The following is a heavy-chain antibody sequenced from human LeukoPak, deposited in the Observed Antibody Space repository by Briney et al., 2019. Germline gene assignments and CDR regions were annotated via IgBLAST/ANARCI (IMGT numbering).Heavy chain of an antibody. Sequence: GRSLRLSCAASGFTFSSYGVHWVRQAPGKGLEWVAVISYDGNNKYYADSVKGRFTISRDNSKNTLYLQMNSLRAEDTAVYYCAKGIAVDYWGQGTLVTVSS. CDR3: AKGIAVDY. D-gene: IGHD6-13*01. J-gene: IGHJ4*02. CDR1: GFTFSSYG. CDR2: ISYDGNNK. V-gene: IGHV3-30*18.